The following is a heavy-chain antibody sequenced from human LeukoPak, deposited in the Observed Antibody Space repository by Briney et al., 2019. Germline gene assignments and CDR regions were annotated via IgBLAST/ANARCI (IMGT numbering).Heavy chain of an antibody. CDR2: ISYDGSNK. D-gene: IGHD5-24*01. V-gene: IGHV3-30*04. CDR1: GFTFSSYA. Sequence: GGSLRLSCAASGFTFSSYAMHWVRQAPGKGLEWVALISYDGSNKYYADSVKGRFTISRDNSKNTLYLQMNSLRTDDTAVYYCAKGLREMATVGHDYWGQGTLVTVSS. J-gene: IGHJ4*02. CDR3: AKGLREMATVGHDY.